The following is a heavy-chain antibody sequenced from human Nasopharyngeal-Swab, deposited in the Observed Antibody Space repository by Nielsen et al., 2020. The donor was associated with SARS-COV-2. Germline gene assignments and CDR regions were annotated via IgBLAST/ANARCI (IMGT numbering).Heavy chain of an antibody. V-gene: IGHV4-39*01. CDR1: GGSISSSSYY. CDR3: ARLAFSSGWWNGMDV. J-gene: IGHJ6*02. Sequence: SETLSLTCTVSGGSISSSSYYWGWIRQPPGKGLEWIGSIYYSGSTYYNPSLKSRVTISVDTSKNQFSLKLSSVTAADTAVYYCARLAFSSGWWNGMDVWGQGTTVTVSS. D-gene: IGHD6-19*01. CDR2: IYYSGST.